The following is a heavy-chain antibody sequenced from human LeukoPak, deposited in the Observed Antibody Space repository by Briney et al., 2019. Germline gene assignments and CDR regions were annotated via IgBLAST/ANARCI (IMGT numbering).Heavy chain of an antibody. CDR2: VSGYNGNT. Sequence: GASVKVSCMASGYTFTSNAVSWVRQAPGQGLEWVGWVSGYNGNTNYAQKFQGRVTMTTDTFTSTAYMELTSLRSDDTAVYYCARDPPALFYFDYWGQGTLVTVSS. CDR3: ARDPPALFYFDY. V-gene: IGHV1-18*01. J-gene: IGHJ4*02. CDR1: GYTFTSNA.